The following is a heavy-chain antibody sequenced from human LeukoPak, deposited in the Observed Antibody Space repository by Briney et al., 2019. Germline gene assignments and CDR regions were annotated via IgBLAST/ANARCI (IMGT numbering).Heavy chain of an antibody. CDR2: IEQDGTEK. J-gene: IGHJ4*02. Sequence: HPGGSLRLSCAASGFTFSSYWMSWVRQAPGKGLEGVANIEQDGTEKYYVDSVKGRFTISRDNAKNSPYLQMNSLRVEDTAVYYCAKVAKYYYGSETYYFFEHWGQGTPVTASS. CDR1: GFTFSSYW. V-gene: IGHV3-7*01. D-gene: IGHD3-10*01. CDR3: AKVAKYYYGSETYYFFEH.